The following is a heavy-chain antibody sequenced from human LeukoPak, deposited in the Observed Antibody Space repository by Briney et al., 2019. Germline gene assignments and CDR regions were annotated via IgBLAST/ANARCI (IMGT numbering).Heavy chain of an antibody. V-gene: IGHV1-8*01. Sequence: ASVKVSCKASGYTFTSYDINWVRQATGQGLEWMGWMNPNSGNTGYAQKFQGRVTMTRNTSISTAYMELSSLRSEDTAVYYCARSTITMFRGVVFYYFDYWGQGTLVTDCS. CDR3: ARSTITMFRGVVFYYFDY. J-gene: IGHJ4*02. CDR1: GYTFTSYD. CDR2: MNPNSGNT. D-gene: IGHD3-10*01.